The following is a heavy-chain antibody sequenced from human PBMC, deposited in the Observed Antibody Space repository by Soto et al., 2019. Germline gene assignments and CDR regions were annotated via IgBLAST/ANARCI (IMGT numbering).Heavy chain of an antibody. CDR2: ISIYNGNT. J-gene: IGHJ6*02. CDR3: ARDVRSHDYGHYYYGMDV. V-gene: IGHV1-18*01. Sequence: QVQLVQSGAEVNKPGASVKVSCKASGYTFTSYGISWVRQAPGQGLESMGWISIYNGNTNYAQKLQGSVTMTTDTSTSTAYMELRSLRSDDTAVYYCARDVRSHDYGHYYYGMDVWGQGTTVPVSS. D-gene: IGHD4-17*01. CDR1: GYTFTSYG.